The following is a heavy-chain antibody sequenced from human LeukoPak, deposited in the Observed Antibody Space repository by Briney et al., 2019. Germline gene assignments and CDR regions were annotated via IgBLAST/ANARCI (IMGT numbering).Heavy chain of an antibody. V-gene: IGHV3-23*01. D-gene: IGHD7-27*01. CDR2: IRVGGET. CDR3: AKGTGDTGYYFDY. Sequence: GGSLRLSCAASGFTFSGYAMHWVRQAPGKGLEWVSGIRVGGETHYADSVKGRFTISRDNSENTLYLQMSGLSAEDTAVYYCAKGTGDTGYYFDYWGQGTLVTVSS. J-gene: IGHJ4*02. CDR1: GFTFSGYA.